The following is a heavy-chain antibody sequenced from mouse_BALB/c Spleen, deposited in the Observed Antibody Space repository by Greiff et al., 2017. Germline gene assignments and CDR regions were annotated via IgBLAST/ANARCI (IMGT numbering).Heavy chain of an antibody. CDR2: IYPGNVNT. V-gene: IGHV1S56*01. Sequence: QVQLQQSGPELVKPGASVRISCKASGYTFTSYYIHWVKQRPGQGLEWIGWIYPGNVNTKYNEKFKGKATLTADKSSSTAYMQLSSLTSEDSAVYFCAREGGPLGSPGYFDYWGQGTTLTVSS. CDR3: AREGGPLGSPGYFDY. CDR1: GYTFTSYY. J-gene: IGHJ2*01. D-gene: IGHD3-2*01.